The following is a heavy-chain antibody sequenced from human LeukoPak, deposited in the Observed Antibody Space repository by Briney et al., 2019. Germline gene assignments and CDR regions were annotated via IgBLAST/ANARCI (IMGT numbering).Heavy chain of an antibody. V-gene: IGHV4-39*07. CDR2: FYYTGST. CDR1: GGSISSNGYY. J-gene: IGHJ6*02. CDR3: ARPKGYCSGGSCYTLPGDYYYGMDV. D-gene: IGHD2-15*01. Sequence: SETLSLTCTVSGGSISSNGYYWGWIRQPPGKGLEWIGSFYYTGSTNYNPSLKSRVTISVDTSKNQFSLKLSSVTAADTAVYYCARPKGYCSGGSCYTLPGDYYYGMDVWGQGTTVTVSS.